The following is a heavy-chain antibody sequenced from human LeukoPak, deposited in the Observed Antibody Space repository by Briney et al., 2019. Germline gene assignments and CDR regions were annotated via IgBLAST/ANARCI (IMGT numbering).Heavy chain of an antibody. J-gene: IGHJ4*02. CDR1: GFSFSSYE. CDR3: ARWAYFDY. Sequence: GGSLRLSCAASGFSFSSYEMNWVRQAPGKGLEWVSYISSSGSTINYADSVKGRFTISRDNAKNSLYLQMNSLRAEDTAVYCCARWAYFDYWGQGTLVTVSS. D-gene: IGHD4-23*01. V-gene: IGHV3-48*03. CDR2: ISSSGSTI.